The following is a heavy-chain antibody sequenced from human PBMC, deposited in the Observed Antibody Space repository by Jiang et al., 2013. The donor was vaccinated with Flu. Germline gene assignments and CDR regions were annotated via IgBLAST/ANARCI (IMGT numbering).Heavy chain of an antibody. V-gene: IGHV4-59*08. Sequence: GPGLVKPSETLSLTCTVSGGSISSYYWSWIRQPPGKGLEWIGYIYYSGSTNYNPSLKSRVTISVDTSKNQFSLKLSSVTAADTAVYYCARGSMYYYDSSGYRYFDLWGRGTLVTVSS. CDR1: GGSISSYY. J-gene: IGHJ2*01. CDR3: ARGSMYYYDSSGYRYFDL. D-gene: IGHD3-22*01. CDR2: IYYSGST.